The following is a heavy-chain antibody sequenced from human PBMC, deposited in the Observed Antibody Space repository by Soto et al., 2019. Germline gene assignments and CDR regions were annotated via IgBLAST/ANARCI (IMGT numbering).Heavy chain of an antibody. Sequence: SETLSLTCTVSGGLISNGYYYWSWIRQHPGKGLEWIGYIYHSGSTYYNPSLKSRLTISVATSKNQFSLKLSSVTAADTAVYYCARADSGYYDSSGYHSIDYWGKGTLVTVSS. CDR1: GGLISNGYYY. J-gene: IGHJ4*02. D-gene: IGHD3-22*01. CDR3: ARADSGYYDSSGYHSIDY. CDR2: IYHSGST. V-gene: IGHV4-31*03.